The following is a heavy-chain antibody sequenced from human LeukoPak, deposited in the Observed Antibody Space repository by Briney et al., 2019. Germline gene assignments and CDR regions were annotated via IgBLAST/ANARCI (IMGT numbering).Heavy chain of an antibody. CDR2: IYSDGRT. Sequence: GGSLRLSCAASDFTVSNMYMTWVRQAPGKGLEWVSLIYSDGRTDYADSVKGRFTISRDNSKNTLYLQMNSLRAEDTAMYYCARAELLSLDYWGQGTLVTVSS. J-gene: IGHJ4*02. D-gene: IGHD2-21*02. CDR3: ARAELLSLDY. V-gene: IGHV3-66*02. CDR1: DFTVSNMY.